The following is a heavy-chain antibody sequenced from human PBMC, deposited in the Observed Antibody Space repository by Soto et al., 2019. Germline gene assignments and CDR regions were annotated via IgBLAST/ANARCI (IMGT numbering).Heavy chain of an antibody. CDR1: GFTLTNAW. J-gene: IGHJ1*01. D-gene: IGHD1-26*01. Sequence: EVQLVESGGGLVKPGGSLRISCAPSGFTLTNAWMSWVRQAPGKGPDWVGRIKSKADGGKEDYAAPVKGRFTISRGDSKNTLYLQMNSLKTEDTAVYFCATRPTFSYVGPGKYLQHWGQGTLVTVSS. CDR3: ATRPTFSYVGPGKYLQH. CDR2: IKSKADGGKE. V-gene: IGHV3-15*01.